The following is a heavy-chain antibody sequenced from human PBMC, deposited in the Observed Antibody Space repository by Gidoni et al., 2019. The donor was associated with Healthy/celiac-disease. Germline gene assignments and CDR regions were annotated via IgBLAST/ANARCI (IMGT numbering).Heavy chain of an antibody. V-gene: IGHV4-34*01. J-gene: IGHJ4*02. CDR3: ARGRGSGWYVWGGPTFDY. D-gene: IGHD6-19*01. CDR2: ITHSGST. CDR1: GGSFSGYY. Sequence: QVQLQQWGAGLLKPSATLSLTSAAYGGSFSGYYWSWRRQPPGKGLEWIGEITHSGSTNYNPSLKSRVTISVDTSKNQFSLKLSSVTAADTAVYYCARGRGSGWYVWGGPTFDYWGQGTLVTVSS.